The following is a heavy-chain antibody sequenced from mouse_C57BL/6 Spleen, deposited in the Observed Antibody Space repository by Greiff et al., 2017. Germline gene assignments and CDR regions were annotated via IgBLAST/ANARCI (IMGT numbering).Heavy chain of an antibody. CDR2: IYPGSGST. Sequence: QVQLQQPGAELVKPGASVKMSCKASGYTFPSYWITWVKQRPGQGLEWIGDIYPGSGSTNYNEKFKSKATLTVDTSSSTAYMQLSSLTSEDSAVYYCARASTVVGKDYWGQGTTLTVSS. D-gene: IGHD1-1*01. J-gene: IGHJ2*01. CDR3: ARASTVVGKDY. CDR1: GYTFPSYW. V-gene: IGHV1-55*01.